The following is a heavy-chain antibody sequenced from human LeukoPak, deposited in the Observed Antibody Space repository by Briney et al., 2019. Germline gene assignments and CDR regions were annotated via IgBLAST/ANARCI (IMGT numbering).Heavy chain of an antibody. D-gene: IGHD2-2*01. V-gene: IGHV3-23*01. CDR3: AKVVSLIPDYYMDV. J-gene: IGHJ6*03. CDR2: ISDSGAGT. CDR1: GFTFSGFG. Sequence: GGSLRLSCVASGFTFSGFGMHWVRQAPGKGLEWVSGISDSGAGTYYADSVRGRFTISRDNAKNTLYLQMNSLRAEDAALYYCAKVVSLIPDYYMDVWGKGTTVTVSS.